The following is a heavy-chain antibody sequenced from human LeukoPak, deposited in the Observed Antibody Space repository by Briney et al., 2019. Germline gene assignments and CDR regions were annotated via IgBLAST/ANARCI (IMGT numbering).Heavy chain of an antibody. V-gene: IGHV1-24*01. D-gene: IGHD3-3*01. CDR2: FDPEDGET. CDR1: GYTLTELS. CDR3: ARRLDGPAPRGGYYDFWSGYPYYYYYYMDV. Sequence: ASVKVSCKVSGYTLTELSMHWVRQAPGKGLEWMGGFDPEDGETIYAQKFQGRVTMTEDTSTDTAYMELSSLKAEDTAVYYCARRLDGPAPRGGYYDFWSGYPYYYYYYMDVWGKGTTVTVSS. J-gene: IGHJ6*03.